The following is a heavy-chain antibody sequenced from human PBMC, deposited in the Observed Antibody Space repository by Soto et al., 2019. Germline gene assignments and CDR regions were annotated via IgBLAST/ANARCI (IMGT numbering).Heavy chain of an antibody. CDR2: ISGSASTT. D-gene: IGHD3-22*01. CDR1: GFTFSSYA. Sequence: VGSLRLSCAASGFTFSSYAMNWVRQAPGKGLEWVSSISGSASTTYYADSVKGRFTISRDNSKNTLYLQMNSLRAEDTAVYYCAKDGGGSYYDSSGYSTSLLDYWGQGTLVTVSS. J-gene: IGHJ4*02. CDR3: AKDGGGSYYDSSGYSTSLLDY. V-gene: IGHV3-23*01.